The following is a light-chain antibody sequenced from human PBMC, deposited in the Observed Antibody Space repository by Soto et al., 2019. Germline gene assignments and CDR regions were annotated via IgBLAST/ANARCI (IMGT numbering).Light chain of an antibody. CDR3: AAWDGSLNVDV. Sequence: QSALTQPPSASGTPGQRVTISCSGSSSSIGSNSVNWYQQLPRTAPKVLIYTNNQRPSGVPDRFSGSKSGTSASLAISGLQSEDEADYYCAAWDGSLNVDVFGTGTKLTVL. V-gene: IGLV1-44*01. CDR1: SSSIGSNS. CDR2: TNN. J-gene: IGLJ1*01.